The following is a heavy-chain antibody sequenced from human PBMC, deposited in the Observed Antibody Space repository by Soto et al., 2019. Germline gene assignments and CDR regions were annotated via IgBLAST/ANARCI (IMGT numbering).Heavy chain of an antibody. CDR2: IIPIFGTA. J-gene: IGHJ5*02. D-gene: IGHD2-2*01. CDR1: GGTFSSYA. V-gene: IGHV1-69*12. Sequence: QVQLVQSGAEVKKPGSSVKVSCKASGGTFSSYAISWVRQAPGQGLEWMGGIIPIFGTANYAQKFQGRVTITADESTGKAYMELSSLRSEDTAVYYCARGVGEYCISPSCPNWCDPWGQGTLVTVSS. CDR3: ARGVGEYCISPSCPNWCDP.